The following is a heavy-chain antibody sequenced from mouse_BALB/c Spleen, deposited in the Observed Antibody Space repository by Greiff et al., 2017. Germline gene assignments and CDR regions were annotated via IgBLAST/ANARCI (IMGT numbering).Heavy chain of an antibody. CDR2: IRNKANGYTT. Sequence: EVKLVESGGGLVQPGGSLRLSCATSGFTFTDYYMSWVRQPPGKALEWLGFIRNKANGYTTEYSASVKGRFTISRDNSQSILYLQMNTLRAEDSATYYCARRYGYGRYFDVWGAGTTVTVSS. J-gene: IGHJ1*01. V-gene: IGHV7-3*02. CDR3: ARRYGYGRYFDV. D-gene: IGHD1-2*01. CDR1: GFTFTDYY.